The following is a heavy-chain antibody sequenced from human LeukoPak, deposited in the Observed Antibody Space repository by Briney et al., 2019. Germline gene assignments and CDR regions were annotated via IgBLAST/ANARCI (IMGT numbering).Heavy chain of an antibody. J-gene: IGHJ5*02. CDR1: GGSISSSSYY. D-gene: IGHD3-22*01. V-gene: IGHV4-39*01. CDR3: ARGGNYYDSSGYPNWFDP. Sequence: SETLSLTCTVSGGSISSSSYYWGWIRQPPGKGLEWIGSIYYSGSTYYNPSLKSRVTISVDTSKNQFSLKLSSVTAADTAVYYCARGGNYYDSSGYPNWFDPWGQGTLVTVSS. CDR2: IYYSGST.